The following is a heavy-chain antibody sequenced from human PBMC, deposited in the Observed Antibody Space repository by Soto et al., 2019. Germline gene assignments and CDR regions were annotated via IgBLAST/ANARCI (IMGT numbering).Heavy chain of an antibody. CDR2: IIPIFGTA. V-gene: IGHV1-69*01. CDR3: ARWTDIVVVPAATYAFDI. J-gene: IGHJ3*02. Sequence: QVQLVQSGAEVKKPGSSVKVSCKASGGTFSSYAISWVRQAPGQGLEWMGGIIPIFGTANYAQKFQGRVTITADESTITAYMELSSLRSEDTAVYYCARWTDIVVVPAATYAFDIWGQGTMVTVSS. CDR1: GGTFSSYA. D-gene: IGHD2-2*01.